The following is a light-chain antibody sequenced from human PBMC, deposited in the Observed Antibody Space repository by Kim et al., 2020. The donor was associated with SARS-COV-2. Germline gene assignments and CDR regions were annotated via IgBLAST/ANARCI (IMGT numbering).Light chain of an antibody. CDR1: QDIRPS. V-gene: IGKV1-16*01. CDR2: LAS. CDR3: QHYQGYPWA. Sequence: AAVGDTITIPGRASQDIRPSLAWFQQKPGKAPKSLIYLASILQSGVPSRFSGSGSGTHYTLTISSLQPEDCGNYYCQHYQGYPWAFGQGTKVDIK. J-gene: IGKJ1*01.